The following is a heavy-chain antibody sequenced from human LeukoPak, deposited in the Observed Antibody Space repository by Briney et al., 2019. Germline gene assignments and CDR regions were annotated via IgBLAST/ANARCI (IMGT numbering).Heavy chain of an antibody. CDR1: GITLSNYG. Sequence: GSLGLSCAVSGITLSNYGMSWVRQAPGKGLKWVAGISDSGGSTNYADSVKGRFTISRDNPKNTLYLQMNSLRAEDTAVYFCAKRGVVIRVILVGFHKEAYYFDSWGQGALVTVSS. V-gene: IGHV3-23*01. D-gene: IGHD3-22*01. J-gene: IGHJ4*02. CDR2: ISDSGGST. CDR3: AKRGVVIRVILVGFHKEAYYFDS.